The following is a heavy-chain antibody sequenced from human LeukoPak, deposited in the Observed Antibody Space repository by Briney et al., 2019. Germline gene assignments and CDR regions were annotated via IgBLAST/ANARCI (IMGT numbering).Heavy chain of an antibody. D-gene: IGHD6-19*01. CDR2: ISGGGPVT. V-gene: IGHV3-23*01. J-gene: IGHJ4*02. CDR3: ARRGSSGWYDY. Sequence: PGGSLRLSCAASGFTFNNYALSWVRQTPGKGLECVSAISGGGPVTYYTDSVKGRFTISRDNSKNTLYLEMNSLRAEDTAVYYCARRGSSGWYDYWGQGTLVTVSS. CDR1: GFTFNNYA.